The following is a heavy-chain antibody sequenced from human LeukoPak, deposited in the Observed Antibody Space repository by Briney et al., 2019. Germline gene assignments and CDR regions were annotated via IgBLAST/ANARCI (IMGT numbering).Heavy chain of an antibody. CDR2: ISSSGSTI. CDR1: GGSISRYY. J-gene: IGHJ4*02. CDR3: AKEGLGSYGSGSYYSLYYFDY. V-gene: IGHV3-11*01. D-gene: IGHD3-10*01. Sequence: LSLTCTVSGGSISRYYWSWIRQAPGKGLEWVSYISSSGSTIYYADSVKGRFTISRDNAKNSLYLQMNSLRAEDTAVYYCAKEGLGSYGSGSYYSLYYFDYWGQGTLVTVSS.